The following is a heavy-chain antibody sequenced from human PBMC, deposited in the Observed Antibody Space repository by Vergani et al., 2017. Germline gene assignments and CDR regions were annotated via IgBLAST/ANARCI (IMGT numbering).Heavy chain of an antibody. CDR3: ARHPTEGSGSYYTTKYYYYYYGMDV. CDR1: GYSFTSYW. CDR2: IYPGDSDT. Sequence: EVQLVQSGAEVKKPGESLKISCKGSGYSFTSYWIGWVRQMPGKGLEWMGIIYPGDSDTSYSPSFQGQVTISADKSISTAYLQWSSLKASDTAMYYCARHPTEGSGSYYTTKYYYYYYGMDVWGQGP. V-gene: IGHV5-51*01. D-gene: IGHD3-10*01. J-gene: IGHJ6*02.